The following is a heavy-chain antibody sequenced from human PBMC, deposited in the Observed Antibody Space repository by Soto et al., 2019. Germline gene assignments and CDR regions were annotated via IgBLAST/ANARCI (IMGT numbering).Heavy chain of an antibody. CDR1: GGSITRSSYY. D-gene: IGHD5-18*01. CDR2: ICYSGGT. CDR3: ARPVYGYLWYFDY. Sequence: SETLSLTCTVSGGSITRSSYYWGLIRQPPGKGLEWIGSICYSGGTYYNPSLKSRVTISVDTSKNHFSLKLSSVTAADTAVYYCARPVYGYLWYFDYWGQGTLVTVSS. V-gene: IGHV4-39*02. J-gene: IGHJ4*02.